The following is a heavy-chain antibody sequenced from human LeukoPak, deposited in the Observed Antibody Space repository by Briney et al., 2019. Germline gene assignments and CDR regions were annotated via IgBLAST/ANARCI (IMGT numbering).Heavy chain of an antibody. Sequence: TGGSLRLSCAASGFTVSTNYMSWVRQAPGRGLEWVSVIFSDGTTHYADSVKGRFTISRDNSKNTVYLQMNSLRAEDTAVYYCARAYSSSWYGAYWGQGTLVTVSS. V-gene: IGHV3-53*01. CDR1: GFTVSTNY. D-gene: IGHD6-13*01. CDR2: IFSDGTT. CDR3: ARAYSSSWYGAY. J-gene: IGHJ4*02.